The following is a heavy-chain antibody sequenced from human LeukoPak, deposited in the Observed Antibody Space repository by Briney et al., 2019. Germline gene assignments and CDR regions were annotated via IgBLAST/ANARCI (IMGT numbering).Heavy chain of an antibody. CDR3: ARGYCSSTSCPGWFDP. CDR1: GYTFDTYW. CDR2: IYPGDSDT. V-gene: IGHV5-51*01. Sequence: GESLKISCKGSGYTFDTYWIGWVRQMPGKGLEWMGIIYPGDSDTRYSPSFQGQVTISADKSISTAYLQWSSLKASDTAMYYCARGYCSSTSCPGWFDPWGQGTLVTVSS. D-gene: IGHD2-2*01. J-gene: IGHJ5*02.